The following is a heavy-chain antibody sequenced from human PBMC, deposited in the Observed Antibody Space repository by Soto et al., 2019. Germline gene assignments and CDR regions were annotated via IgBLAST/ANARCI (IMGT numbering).Heavy chain of an antibody. Sequence: EVQLLESGGGLVQPGGSLRLSCAASGFTFSNYAMSWVRQAPGKGLEWVSFISSSGNGTYYADSVKGRFTISRDNSKNTLYVQMNNLRAEDTAIYYCASWLQWEHGFDIWGLGTMVTVSS. CDR3: ASWLQWEHGFDI. V-gene: IGHV3-23*01. D-gene: IGHD2-2*01. CDR1: GFTFSNYA. CDR2: ISSSGNGT. J-gene: IGHJ3*02.